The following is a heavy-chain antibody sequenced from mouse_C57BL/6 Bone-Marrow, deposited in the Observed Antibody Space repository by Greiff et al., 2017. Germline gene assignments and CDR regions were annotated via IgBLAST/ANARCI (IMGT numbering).Heavy chain of an antibody. Sequence: LVESGAELVRPGTSVKVSCKASGYAFTNYLIEWVKQRPGQGLEWIGVINPGSGGTNYNEKFKGKATLTADKSSSTAYMQLSSLTSEDSAVYFCARSKNWGSWFAYWGQGTLVTVSA. V-gene: IGHV1-54*01. CDR3: ARSKNWGSWFAY. J-gene: IGHJ3*01. CDR1: GYAFTNYL. CDR2: INPGSGGT. D-gene: IGHD4-1*01.